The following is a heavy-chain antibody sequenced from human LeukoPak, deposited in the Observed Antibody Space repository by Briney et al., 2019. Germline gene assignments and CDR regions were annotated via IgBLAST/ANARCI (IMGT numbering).Heavy chain of an antibody. CDR1: GYTFTNYG. V-gene: IGHV1-69*13. CDR3: ARSPPNYYDSSGYQGWFDP. CDR2: IIPIFGTA. D-gene: IGHD3-22*01. Sequence: SVKVSCKASGYTFTNYGISWVRQAPGQGLEWMGGIIPIFGTANYAQKFQGRVTITADESTSTAYMELSSLRSEDTAVYYCARSPPNYYDSSGYQGWFDPWGQGTLVTVSS. J-gene: IGHJ5*02.